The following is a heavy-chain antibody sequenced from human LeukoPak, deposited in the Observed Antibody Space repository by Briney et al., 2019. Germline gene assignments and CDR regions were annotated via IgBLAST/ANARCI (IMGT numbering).Heavy chain of an antibody. J-gene: IGHJ4*02. Sequence: TGGSLRLPCAASGFTFDDYGMSWVRQAPGKGLEWVSGINWNGGSTGYADSVKGRFTISRDNAKNSLYLQMNSLRAEDTALYHCARSLTPVVPAAMGYWGQGTLVTVSS. V-gene: IGHV3-20*01. CDR2: INWNGGST. CDR3: ARSLTPVVPAAMGY. D-gene: IGHD2-2*01. CDR1: GFTFDDYG.